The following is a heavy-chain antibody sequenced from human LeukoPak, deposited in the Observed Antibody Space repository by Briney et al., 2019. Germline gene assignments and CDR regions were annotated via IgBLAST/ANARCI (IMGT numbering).Heavy chain of an antibody. CDR3: ARETAAGTTWPPPYYFDY. CDR2: IYYSGST. J-gene: IGHJ4*02. Sequence: SETLSLTCTVSGGSISSSSYYWGWIRQPPGKGLEWIGSIYYSGSTYYNPSLKSRVTISVDTSKNQFSLKLSSVTAADTAVYYCARETAAGTTWPPPYYFDYWGQGTLVTVSS. D-gene: IGHD6-13*01. CDR1: GGSISSSSYY. V-gene: IGHV4-39*07.